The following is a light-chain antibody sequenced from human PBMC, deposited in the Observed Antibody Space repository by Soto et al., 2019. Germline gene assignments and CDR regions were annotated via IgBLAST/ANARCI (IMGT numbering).Light chain of an antibody. V-gene: IGLV2-8*01. J-gene: IGLJ1*01. CDR3: SSYAGSSNV. CDR1: SSDVGGYNY. CDR2: EVT. Sequence: QSVLTQPPSASGSPGQSVTISCTGTSSDVGGYNYVSWYQQHPGKAPKLMIYEVTKRPSGVPDRFSGSKSGYTASLTVSGLQAEDEADYYCSSYAGSSNVFGTGTKLTVL.